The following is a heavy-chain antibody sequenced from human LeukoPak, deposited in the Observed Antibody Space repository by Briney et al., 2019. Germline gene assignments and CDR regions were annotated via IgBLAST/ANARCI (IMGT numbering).Heavy chain of an antibody. CDR3: TRGETGVGTSFDY. CDR1: GDTFSSNSAA. V-gene: IGHV6-1*01. D-gene: IGHD3-10*01. Sequence: SQTLSLTCAISGDTFSSNSAAWTWIRPSPSRGLEWLGRTYYRSKWYNDYAVSVKSRITISPDTSKNQFSLQLNSVTPEDTAVYYCTRGETGVGTSFDYWGQGTLVTVSS. CDR2: TYYRSKWYN. J-gene: IGHJ4*02.